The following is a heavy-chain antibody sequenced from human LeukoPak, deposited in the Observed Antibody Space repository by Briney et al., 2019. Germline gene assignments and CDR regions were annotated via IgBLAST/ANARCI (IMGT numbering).Heavy chain of an antibody. CDR2: ISYDGSNK. Sequence: GGSLRLSCAASGFTFSSYAMHWVRQAPGKGLEWVAVISYDGSNKYYADSVKGRFTISRDNSKNTLYLQMNSLRAEDTAVYYCARDLLRYCSSTSCSYFDYWGQGTLVTVSS. CDR3: ARDLLRYCSSTSCSYFDY. J-gene: IGHJ4*02. D-gene: IGHD2-2*01. CDR1: GFTFSSYA. V-gene: IGHV3-30-3*01.